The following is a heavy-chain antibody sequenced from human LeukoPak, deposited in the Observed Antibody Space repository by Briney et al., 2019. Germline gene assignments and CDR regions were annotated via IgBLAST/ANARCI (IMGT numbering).Heavy chain of an antibody. CDR3: ARDREVVPAAFDY. CDR1: GGTFSSYA. D-gene: IGHD2-2*01. V-gene: IGHV1-69*04. CDR2: IIPILGIA. J-gene: IGHJ4*02. Sequence: SVKVSCKASGGTFSSYAISWVRQAPGQGLEWMGRIIPILGIANYAQKFQGRVTITADKSTSTAYMELSSLRSEDTAVYCCARDREVVPAAFDYWGQGTLVTVSS.